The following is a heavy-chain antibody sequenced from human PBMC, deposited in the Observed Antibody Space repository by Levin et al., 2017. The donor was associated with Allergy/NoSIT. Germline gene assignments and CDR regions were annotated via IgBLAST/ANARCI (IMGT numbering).Heavy chain of an antibody. CDR3: ASRGSFDH. D-gene: IGHD3-10*01. Sequence: SGGSLRLSCAASGLSFSDYGMHWVRQAPDSGLEWVALITSDGSNKFYADSVKGRFIISRDNSRNILYLELNSLRPDDTAVYYCASRGSFDHWGQGTLVTVSS. CDR1: GLSFSDYG. CDR2: ITSDGSNK. V-gene: IGHV3-30*03. J-gene: IGHJ4*02.